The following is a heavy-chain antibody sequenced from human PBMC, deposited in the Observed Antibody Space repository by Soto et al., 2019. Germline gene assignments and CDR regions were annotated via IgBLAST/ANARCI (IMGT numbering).Heavy chain of an antibody. CDR3: ARVVANQEYYFDY. J-gene: IGHJ4*02. Sequence: GASVKVSCKASGYTFTGYYMHWVRQAPGQGLEWMGWINPNSGGTNYAQKFQGWVTMTRDTSISTAYMELSSLRSEDTAVYYCARVVANQEYYFDYWGQGTLVTVSS. CDR2: INPNSGGT. CDR1: GYTFTGYY. V-gene: IGHV1-2*04. D-gene: IGHD5-12*01.